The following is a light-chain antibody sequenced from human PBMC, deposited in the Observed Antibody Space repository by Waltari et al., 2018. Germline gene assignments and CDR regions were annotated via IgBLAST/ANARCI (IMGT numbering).Light chain of an antibody. CDR1: SSDVGRFNY. CDR2: GVT. CDR3: CSYAGSYTLYV. J-gene: IGLJ1*01. Sequence: QSALTQPRSVSGSRGQSVTISCIGASSDVGRFNYVSWYQQYPGKAPKLIIHGVTKRPSGVPDRFSGSKFGNTASLTISGLQADDEADYYCCSYAGSYTLYVFGTGTKVTVL. V-gene: IGLV2-11*01.